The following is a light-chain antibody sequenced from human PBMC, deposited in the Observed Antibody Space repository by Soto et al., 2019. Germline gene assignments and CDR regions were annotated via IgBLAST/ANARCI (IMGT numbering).Light chain of an antibody. CDR2: DAS. J-gene: IGKJ1*01. V-gene: IGKV3D-11*01. Sequence: EIVLTQSPATLSLSPGERPNLSCRASQGVSSYLAWYQQKPGQAPRLLIYDASNRATGIPARFSGSGPGTDFTLTISSLEPEDFAVYYCQQRSNWPWTFGQGTKVDIK. CDR3: QQRSNWPWT. CDR1: QGVSSY.